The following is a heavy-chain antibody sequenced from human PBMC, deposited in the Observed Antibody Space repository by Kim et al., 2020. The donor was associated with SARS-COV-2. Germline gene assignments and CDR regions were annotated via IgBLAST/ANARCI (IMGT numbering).Heavy chain of an antibody. J-gene: IGHJ6*02. Sequence: SRVTISVDTSKNQFSLKLSYVTAADTAVYYCARVPGSGTNYYYYYYGMDVWGQGTTVTVSS. V-gene: IGHV4-59*01. CDR3: ARVPGSGTNYYYYYYGMDV. D-gene: IGHD3-10*01.